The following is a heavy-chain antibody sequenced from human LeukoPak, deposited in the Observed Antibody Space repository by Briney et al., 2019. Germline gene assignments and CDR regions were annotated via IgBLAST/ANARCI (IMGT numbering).Heavy chain of an antibody. V-gene: IGHV4-34*01. CDR2: INHSGST. Sequence: PSETLSLTCAVYGGSFSGYYWSWIRQPPGKGLEWIGEINHSGSTNYNPSLKSRVTISVDTSKNQFSLKLSSVTAADTAVYYCAIAYYDSSGYYFDYWGQGTLVTVSS. CDR1: GGSFSGYY. CDR3: AIAYYDSSGYYFDY. J-gene: IGHJ4*02. D-gene: IGHD3-22*01.